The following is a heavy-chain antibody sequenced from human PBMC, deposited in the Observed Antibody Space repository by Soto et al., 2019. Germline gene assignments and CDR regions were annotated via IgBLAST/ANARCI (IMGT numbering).Heavy chain of an antibody. J-gene: IGHJ4*02. CDR2: IYPSDSDI. CDR3: VRSGTSSGRFSAY. Sequence: WESLKFSCKGSGYTFTSYWIGWVRQMPGEGLEWMGVIYPSDSDIRYSPSFQGKVTISADKSITTAYLQWSSLKAADTAMYYCVRSGTSSGRFSAYWGQGTPVTVSS. D-gene: IGHD2-15*01. V-gene: IGHV5-51*01. CDR1: GYTFTSYW.